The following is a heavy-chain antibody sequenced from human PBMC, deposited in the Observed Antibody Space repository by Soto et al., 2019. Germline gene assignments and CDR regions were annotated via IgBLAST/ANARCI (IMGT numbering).Heavy chain of an antibody. Sequence: GGSLRLSCVASGFTVSSNYMSWVRQAPGKGLEWVSVIYSGGSTYYADSVKGRFTISRHNSKNTLYLQMNSLRAEDTAVYYCARAGDADYIWGSYRYWGQGTLVTVSS. J-gene: IGHJ4*02. CDR3: ARAGDADYIWGSYRY. D-gene: IGHD3-16*02. CDR1: GFTVSSNY. V-gene: IGHV3-53*04. CDR2: IYSGGST.